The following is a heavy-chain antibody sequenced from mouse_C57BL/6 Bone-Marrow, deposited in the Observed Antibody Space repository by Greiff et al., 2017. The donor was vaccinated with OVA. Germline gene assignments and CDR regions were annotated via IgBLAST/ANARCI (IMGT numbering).Heavy chain of an antibody. CDR1: GFTFSDYY. Sequence: EVMLVESEGGLVQPGSSMKLSCTASGFTFSDYYMAWVRQVPEKGLEWVANINYDGSSTYYLDSLKSRFIISRDNAKIILYLQMSSLKSEDTATYYCAREKLGRYDYWGQGTTLTVSS. CDR2: INYDGSST. V-gene: IGHV5-16*01. CDR3: AREKLGRYDY. J-gene: IGHJ2*01. D-gene: IGHD4-1*01.